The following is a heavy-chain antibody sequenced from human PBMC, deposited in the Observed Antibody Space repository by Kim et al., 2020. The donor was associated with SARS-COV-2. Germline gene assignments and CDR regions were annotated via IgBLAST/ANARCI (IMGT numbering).Heavy chain of an antibody. CDR3: ARDILTGYYPLDY. V-gene: IGHV3-48*02. Sequence: YADSVKGRFTISRDNAKNSLYLQMNSLRHEDTAVYYCARDILTGYYPLDYWGQGTLVTVSS. D-gene: IGHD3-9*01. J-gene: IGHJ4*02.